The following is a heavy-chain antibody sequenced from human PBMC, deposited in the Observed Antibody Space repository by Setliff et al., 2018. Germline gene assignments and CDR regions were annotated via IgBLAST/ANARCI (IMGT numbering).Heavy chain of an antibody. CDR1: GGSISSHY. Sequence: PSETLSLTCTVSGGSISSHYWSWIRQPPGKGLEWIGSIYYSGSTNYNPSLKSRVTISVDTSKNQFSLKLSSVTAADTAVYYCARGKLLWFGELRAQYYFDYWGQGKLVTVSS. J-gene: IGHJ4*02. D-gene: IGHD3-10*01. V-gene: IGHV4-59*11. CDR3: ARGKLLWFGELRAQYYFDY. CDR2: IYYSGST.